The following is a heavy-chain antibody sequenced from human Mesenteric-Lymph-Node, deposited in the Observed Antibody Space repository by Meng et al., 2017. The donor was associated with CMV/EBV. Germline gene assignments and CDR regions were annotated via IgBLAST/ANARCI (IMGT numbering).Heavy chain of an antibody. Sequence: GGSLRLSCATSGFIFDDYAMHWVRQAAGKGLEWVSGISWNSASIAYAASVKGRFTVSRDNPKNSLFLQMDSLRAEDMALYYCVKDTSRNGWYLGGYYFDYWGQGALVTVSS. J-gene: IGHJ4*02. D-gene: IGHD5-24*01. CDR1: GFIFDDYA. CDR2: ISWNSASI. CDR3: VKDTSRNGWYLGGYYFDY. V-gene: IGHV3-9*03.